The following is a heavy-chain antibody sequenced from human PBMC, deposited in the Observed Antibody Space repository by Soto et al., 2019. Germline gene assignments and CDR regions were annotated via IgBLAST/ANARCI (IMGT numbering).Heavy chain of an antibody. V-gene: IGHV1-3*01. CDR1: GYTFTSYA. J-gene: IGHJ4*02. D-gene: IGHD2-15*01. CDR2: INAGNGNT. CDR3: ARGPGGPDGPGDY. Sequence: QLVQSGAEVKKPGASVKVSCKASGYTFTSYAMHWVRQAPGQRLEWMGWINAGNGNTKYSRKFQGRVTITRDTSASTAYMELSSLRSEDTAVYYCARGPGGPDGPGDYWGQGTLVTVSS.